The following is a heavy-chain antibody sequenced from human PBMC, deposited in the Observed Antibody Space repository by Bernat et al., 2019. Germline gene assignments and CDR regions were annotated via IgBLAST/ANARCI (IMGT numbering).Heavy chain of an antibody. Sequence: EVQLVESGGDLVQPGGSLRLSCAASESTFTTQWMSLVRQAPGKGLELVANINEDGSEKYYVDSVKGRFTISRDNAKNSLFLQMNSLRVEDTAVYYCVGTFHHDYWGQGTLVTVSS. J-gene: IGHJ4*02. CDR1: ESTFTTQW. V-gene: IGHV3-7*01. D-gene: IGHD2/OR15-2a*01. CDR2: INEDGSEK. CDR3: VGTFHHDY.